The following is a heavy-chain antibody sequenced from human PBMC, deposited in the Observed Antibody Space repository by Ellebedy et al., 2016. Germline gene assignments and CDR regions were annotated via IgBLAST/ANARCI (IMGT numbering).Heavy chain of an antibody. V-gene: IGHV3-30-3*01. CDR3: ARDTLHGDCSGGSCSVY. CDR1: GFTFSSYA. J-gene: IGHJ4*02. D-gene: IGHD2-15*01. CDR2: ISYDGSNK. Sequence: GESLKISCAASGFTFSSYAMHWVRQAPGKGLEWVAVISYDGSNKYYADSVKGRFTISRDNSKNTLYLQMNSLRADDTAVYYCARDTLHGDCSGGSCSVYWGQGTLVTVSS.